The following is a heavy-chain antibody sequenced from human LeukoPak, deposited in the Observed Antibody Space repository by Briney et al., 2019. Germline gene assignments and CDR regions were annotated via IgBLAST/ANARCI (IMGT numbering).Heavy chain of an antibody. CDR3: AREFVAVAESSYFDY. J-gene: IGHJ4*02. V-gene: IGHV5-51*01. CDR1: GYSFTSYW. CDR2: IYPGDSDT. D-gene: IGHD6-19*01. Sequence: GESLKISCKGSGYSFTSYWIGWVRQMPGKGLEWMGIIYPGDSDTRYSPSFQGQVTISADKSISTAYLQWSSLKASDTAMYYCAREFVAVAESSYFDYWGQGTLVTVSS.